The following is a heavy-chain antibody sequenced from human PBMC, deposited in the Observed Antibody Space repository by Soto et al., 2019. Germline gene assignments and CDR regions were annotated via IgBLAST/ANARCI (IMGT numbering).Heavy chain of an antibody. V-gene: IGHV1-69*06. CDR3: ARVTTVVTLPGRGAFDI. CDR1: GGTFSSYA. J-gene: IGHJ3*02. Sequence: ASVKVSCKASGGTFSSYAISWVRPAPGQGLDWMGGLIPIFGTANYAQKFKGRVTITADKSTSTAYMELSSLRSEDTAVYYCARVTTVVTLPGRGAFDIWGPATILTVS. CDR2: LIPIFGTA. D-gene: IGHD4-4*01.